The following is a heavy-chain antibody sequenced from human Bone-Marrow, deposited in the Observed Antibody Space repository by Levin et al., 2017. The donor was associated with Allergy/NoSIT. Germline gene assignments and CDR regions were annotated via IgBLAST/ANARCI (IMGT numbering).Heavy chain of an antibody. CDR3: AKSTTPSSRVGLVY. J-gene: IGHJ4*02. V-gene: IGHV1-69*13. D-gene: IGHD1-26*01. CDR2: ITPIFGTP. CDR1: GGTFSSYV. Sequence: GASVKVSCKPSGGTFSSYVIHWVRQAPGQGLEWMGGITPIFGTPNYAQKFQGRVSITADESTSTAYMEMSSLRSEDTAVYYCAKSTTPSSRVGLVYWGQGTLLTVSS.